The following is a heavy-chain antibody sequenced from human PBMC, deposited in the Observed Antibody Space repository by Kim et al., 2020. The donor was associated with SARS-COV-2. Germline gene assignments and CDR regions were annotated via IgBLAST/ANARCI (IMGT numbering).Heavy chain of an antibody. Sequence: GGSLRLSCAASGFTFSSYSMNWVRQAPGKGLEWVSSISSSSSYIYYADSVKGRFTISRDNAKNSLYLQMNSLRAEETAVYYCARDPTMVATNYFFYSGMAVWGRGATVTVS. D-gene: IGHD5-12*01. V-gene: IGHV3-21*01. CDR1: GFTFSSYS. CDR3: ARDPTMVATNYFFYSGMAV. J-gene: IGHJ6*02. CDR2: ISSSSSYI.